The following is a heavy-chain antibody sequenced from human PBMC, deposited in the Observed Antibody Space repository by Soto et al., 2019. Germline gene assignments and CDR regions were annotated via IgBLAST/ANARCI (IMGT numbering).Heavy chain of an antibody. Sequence: GPPVKVSCKASGCTFTSYDINWVRQSAGQGLEWMGWMNPNSGNTGYAQKFQGRVTMTRNTSISTAYMELSSLRSEDTAVYYCARRATLRRVNNWFDPWGQGTLVTVSS. V-gene: IGHV1-8*01. D-gene: IGHD1-26*01. CDR3: ARRATLRRVNNWFDP. CDR1: GCTFTSYD. J-gene: IGHJ5*02. CDR2: MNPNSGNT.